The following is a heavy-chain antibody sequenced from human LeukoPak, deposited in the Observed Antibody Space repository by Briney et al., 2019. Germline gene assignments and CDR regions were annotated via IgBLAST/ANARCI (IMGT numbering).Heavy chain of an antibody. D-gene: IGHD5-12*01. Sequence: GGSLRLACAASGFTFSSYDMQWVGQAPGKGLEWVAFIRYDGSNKYYADCVKGRFTISRDNSKNTLYLQMNSLRAEDTAVYYCARGPSGYHNTGGQGTLVTVSS. CDR1: GFTFSSYD. CDR2: IRYDGSNK. CDR3: ARGPSGYHNT. J-gene: IGHJ4*02. V-gene: IGHV3-30*02.